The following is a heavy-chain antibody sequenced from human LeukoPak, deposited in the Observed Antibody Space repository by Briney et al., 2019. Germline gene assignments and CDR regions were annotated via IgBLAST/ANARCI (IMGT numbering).Heavy chain of an antibody. J-gene: IGHJ4*02. CDR2: ISYDGSNK. CDR1: GFTFSSYG. CDR3: AKDSSADC. V-gene: IGHV3-30*18. Sequence: GGSLRLSCAASGFTFSSYGMHWVRQAPGKGLEWVAVISYDGSNKYYADSVKGRFTISRDNSKNTLYLQMNSLRAEDTAVYYCAKDSSADCWGQGTLVTVSS.